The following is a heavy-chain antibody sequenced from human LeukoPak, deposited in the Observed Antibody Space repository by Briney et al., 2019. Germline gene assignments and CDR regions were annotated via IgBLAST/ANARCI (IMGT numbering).Heavy chain of an antibody. D-gene: IGHD2-2*01. J-gene: IGHJ3*02. Sequence: ASVKVSCKASGYTFTNYAMNWVRQAPGQGLEWMGWINTNTGNPTYAQDFTGRLVFSLDTSVSTAYLQISSLKADDTAVYYCARDPMGYCSSTSCYPSAFDIWGQGTMVTVSS. CDR1: GYTFTNYA. CDR2: INTNTGNP. CDR3: ARDPMGYCSSTSCYPSAFDI. V-gene: IGHV7-4-1*02.